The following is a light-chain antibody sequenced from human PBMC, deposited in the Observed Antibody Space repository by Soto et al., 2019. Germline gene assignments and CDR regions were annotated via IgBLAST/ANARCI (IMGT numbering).Light chain of an antibody. CDR1: QSVSSN. V-gene: IGKV3-15*01. CDR2: AAS. Sequence: EIVMTQSPATLSVSPGERATLSCRASQSVSSNLAWYQQKPGQAPRLLIYAASTRATGIHARFSGSGSGTEFTLTISSLQSEDFAVYYCQQYNNWPLTFGVGTKVKIK. CDR3: QQYNNWPLT. J-gene: IGKJ4*01.